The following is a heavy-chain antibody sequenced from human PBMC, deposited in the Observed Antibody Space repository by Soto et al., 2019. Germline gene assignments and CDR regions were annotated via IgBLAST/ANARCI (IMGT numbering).Heavy chain of an antibody. CDR1: GGTFSSYA. Sequence: SVKVSCKASGGTFSSYAISWVRQAPGQGLEWMGGIIPIFGTANYAQKFQGRVTITADESTSTAYMELSSLRSEDTAVYYCASMSYYDFWSGSYYYGMDVWGQGTTVTVSS. V-gene: IGHV1-69*13. CDR3: ASMSYYDFWSGSYYYGMDV. J-gene: IGHJ6*02. CDR2: IIPIFGTA. D-gene: IGHD3-3*01.